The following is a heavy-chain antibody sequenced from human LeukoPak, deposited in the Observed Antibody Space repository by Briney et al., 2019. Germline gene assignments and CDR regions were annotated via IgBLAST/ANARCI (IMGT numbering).Heavy chain of an antibody. CDR2: IKQDGSEK. Sequence: GGSLRLSCAASGFTFSSYWMSWVRQAPGKGLEWVANIKQDGSEKYYVDSVKGRFTISRDNAKNSLYLQMNSLRAEDTALYYCAKDWGYCSGGSCFGAFDIWGQGTMVTVSS. CDR1: GFTFSSYW. V-gene: IGHV3-7*03. CDR3: AKDWGYCSGGSCFGAFDI. J-gene: IGHJ3*02. D-gene: IGHD2-15*01.